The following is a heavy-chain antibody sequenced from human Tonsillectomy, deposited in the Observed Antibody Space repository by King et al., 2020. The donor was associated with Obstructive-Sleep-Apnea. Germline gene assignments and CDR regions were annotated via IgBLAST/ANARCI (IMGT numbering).Heavy chain of an antibody. CDR1: GDSVSSNSAA. V-gene: IGHV6-1*01. J-gene: IGHJ6*02. CDR3: ARQYSSGWPLYYYYGMYV. Sequence: VQLQQSGPGLVKPSQTLSLTCAISGDSVSSNSAAWNWIRQSPSRGLEWLGRTYYRSKWYNDYAVSVKSRITINPDTSKNQFSLQLNSVTPEDTAVYYWARQYSSGWPLYYYYGMYVWGPGTTVTVSS. CDR2: TYYRSKWYN. D-gene: IGHD6-19*01.